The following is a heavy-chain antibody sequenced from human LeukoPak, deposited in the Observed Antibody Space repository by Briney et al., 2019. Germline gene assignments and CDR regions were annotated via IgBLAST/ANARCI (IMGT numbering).Heavy chain of an antibody. J-gene: IGHJ6*02. CDR2: IYYSGST. D-gene: IGHD2-15*01. CDR1: GGSISSYY. V-gene: IGHV4-59*08. CDR3: ARQHCSGGSCYGMDV. Sequence: SETLSLTRTVSGGSISSYYWSWIRQPAGKGLEWIGYIYYSGSTNYNPSLKSRVTISVDTSKSQFSLKLSSVTAADTAVYYCARQHCSGGSCYGMDVWGQGTTVTVSS.